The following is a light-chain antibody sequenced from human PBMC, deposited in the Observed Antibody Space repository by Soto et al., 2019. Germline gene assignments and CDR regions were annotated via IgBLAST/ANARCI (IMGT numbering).Light chain of an antibody. CDR2: DVS. CDR1: QSVGNW. J-gene: IGKJ1*01. Sequence: DIQMTQSPSTVSASVGERVTITCRASQSVGNWLAWYQHKPGKAPKLLIYDVSSLESGLPSRFSGSGSGTEFILTISSLQPDDFATYYCQQYDSYSWTVGQGTKVEVK. CDR3: QQYDSYSWT. V-gene: IGKV1-5*01.